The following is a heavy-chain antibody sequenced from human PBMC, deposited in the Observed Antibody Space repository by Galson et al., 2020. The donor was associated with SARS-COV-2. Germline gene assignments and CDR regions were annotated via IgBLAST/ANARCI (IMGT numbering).Heavy chain of an antibody. CDR3: ARDSSGWYIDY. Sequence: GESLKISCAASGFTFSSYGMHWVRQAPDKGLEWVADISYDGSNKYYADSVKGRFTISRDNSKNTLYLQMNSLRAEDTAVYYCARDSSGWYIDYWGQGTLVTVSS. J-gene: IGHJ4*02. CDR1: GFTFSSYG. D-gene: IGHD6-19*01. CDR2: ISYDGSNK. V-gene: IGHV3-30*03.